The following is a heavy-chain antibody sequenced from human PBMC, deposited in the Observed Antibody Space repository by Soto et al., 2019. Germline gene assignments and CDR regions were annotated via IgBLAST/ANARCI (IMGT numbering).Heavy chain of an antibody. CDR2: INWNGGST. D-gene: IGHD5-18*01. J-gene: IGHJ4*02. CDR3: ARVPRGYSYGLGDF. V-gene: IGHV3-20*04. Sequence: GGSLRLSCAASGFIFDDYGMSWVRQAPGKGLEWVSGINWNGGSTGYVDSVKGRFTISRDNAKNSLYLQMTNLRAEDTALYYCARVPRGYSYGLGDFWGKGIPVTVFS. CDR1: GFIFDDYG.